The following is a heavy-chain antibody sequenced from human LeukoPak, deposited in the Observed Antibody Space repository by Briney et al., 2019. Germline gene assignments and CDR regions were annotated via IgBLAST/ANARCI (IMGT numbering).Heavy chain of an antibody. CDR3: ARDGPSIAAAGKFDY. V-gene: IGHV3-23*01. D-gene: IGHD6-13*01. CDR2: ISGGGGNT. CDR1: KFAFSSYA. J-gene: IGHJ4*02. Sequence: GGSLRLSCAASKFAFSSYAMSWDRQAPGKGLEWVSAISGGGGNTYYADSVKGRFTISRDNAKNSLYLQMNSLRAEDTAVYYCARDGPSIAAAGKFDYWGQGTLVTVSS.